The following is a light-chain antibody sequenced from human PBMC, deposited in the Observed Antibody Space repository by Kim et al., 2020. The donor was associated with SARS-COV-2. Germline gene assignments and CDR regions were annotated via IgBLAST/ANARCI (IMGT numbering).Light chain of an antibody. CDR1: QDISTH. CDR3: HHYDSLPLDT. V-gene: IGKV1-33*01. Sequence: DIQMTQSPSSLSASVGDRVIITCQASQDISTHLNWYQQKSGKAPKLLIYDAFNLETGVPSRLSGSRSGTDFSFTISSLQPEDIGTYYCHHYDSLPLDTFGQGTKLEI. J-gene: IGKJ2*01. CDR2: DAF.